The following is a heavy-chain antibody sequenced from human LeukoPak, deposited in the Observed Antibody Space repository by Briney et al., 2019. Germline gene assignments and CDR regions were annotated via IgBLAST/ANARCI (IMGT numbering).Heavy chain of an antibody. J-gene: IGHJ4*02. Sequence: GGSLRLSCAASGFTVSSNYMSWVRQAPGKGLEWVSVIYSGGSTYYADSVKGRFTISRDNSKNTLYLQMNSLRAEDTAVYYCARQTLGYDILTGYPYYFDYWGQGTLVTVSP. CDR2: IYSGGST. CDR3: ARQTLGYDILTGYPYYFDY. V-gene: IGHV3-66*04. CDR1: GFTVSSNY. D-gene: IGHD3-9*01.